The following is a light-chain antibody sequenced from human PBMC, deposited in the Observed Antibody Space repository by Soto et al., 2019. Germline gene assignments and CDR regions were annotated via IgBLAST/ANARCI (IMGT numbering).Light chain of an antibody. CDR3: QQLNSYPFS. J-gene: IGKJ5*01. V-gene: IGKV1-9*01. CDR1: QGLSSN. CDR2: AAS. Sequence: DIQLTQSPSFLSASVGDRVTITCRASQGLSSNLAWYQQKPGKAPKLLIYAASTMKIGVPSRFSGSGSGTKVTLTISSLQPEDFRTYYRQQLNSYPFSVGQVTRMEI.